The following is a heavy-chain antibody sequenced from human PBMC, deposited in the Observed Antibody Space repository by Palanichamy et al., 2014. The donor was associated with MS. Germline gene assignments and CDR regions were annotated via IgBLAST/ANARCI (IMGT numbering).Heavy chain of an antibody. CDR3: ARNVGLGMYYFDY. D-gene: IGHD3/OR15-3a*01. V-gene: IGHV3-74*01. Sequence: EVQRGGSPGGGLVQPGGSLRLSCAASGFTFSSYWMHWVRQAPGKGLVWVSRINSDGSSTSYADSVKGRFTISRDNAKNTLYLQMNSLRAEDTAVYYCARNVGLGMYYFDYWGQGTLVTVSS. CDR1: GFTFSSYW. J-gene: IGHJ4*02. CDR2: INSDGSST.